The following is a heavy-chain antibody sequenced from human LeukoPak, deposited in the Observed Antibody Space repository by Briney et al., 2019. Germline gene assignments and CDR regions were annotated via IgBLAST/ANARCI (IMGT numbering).Heavy chain of an antibody. CDR3: ARVEMATTGTN. J-gene: IGHJ4*02. D-gene: IGHD5-24*01. V-gene: IGHV4-34*01. Sequence: SETLSLTCAVYGGSFSGYYWSWIRQPPGKGLEWIGEINHSGSTNYNPSLKSRVTIPVDTSKNQFSLKLSSVTAADTAVYYCARVEMATTGTNWGQGTLVTVSS. CDR2: INHSGST. CDR1: GGSFSGYY.